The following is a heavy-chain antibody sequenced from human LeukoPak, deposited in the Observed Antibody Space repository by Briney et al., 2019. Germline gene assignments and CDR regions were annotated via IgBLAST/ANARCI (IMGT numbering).Heavy chain of an antibody. D-gene: IGHD3-10*01. Sequence: SETLSLTCAVYGGSFSGYYWSWIRQPPGKGLEWIRDINHSGSTNYNPSLKSRVTISVDTSKNQFSLKLSSVTAADTAVYYCARGRGYYYGSGSYYYPSYNWFDPWGQGTLVTVSS. V-gene: IGHV4-34*01. CDR3: ARGRGYYYGSGSYYYPSYNWFDP. J-gene: IGHJ5*02. CDR2: INHSGST. CDR1: GGSFSGYY.